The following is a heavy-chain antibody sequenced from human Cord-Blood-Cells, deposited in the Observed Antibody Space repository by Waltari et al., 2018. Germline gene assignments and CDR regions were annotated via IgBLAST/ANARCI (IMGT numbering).Heavy chain of an antibody. D-gene: IGHD6-6*01. CDR3: AITPSIAAHWFDP. Sequence: QVQLQQWGAGLLKPSETLSLTCAVYGGSFSGYYWSWIRQPPGKGLEWIGEINHSGSTNYNPPLKSRVTISVDTSKNQFSLKLSSVTAADPAVYYCAITPSIAAHWFDPWGQGTLVTVSS. J-gene: IGHJ5*02. CDR2: INHSGST. V-gene: IGHV4-34*01. CDR1: GGSFSGYY.